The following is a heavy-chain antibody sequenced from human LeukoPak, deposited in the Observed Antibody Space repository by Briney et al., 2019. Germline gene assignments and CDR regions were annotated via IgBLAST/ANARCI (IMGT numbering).Heavy chain of an antibody. Sequence: PSGTLSLTCTVSGDSVSSGSYYLSWIRQPPGKGLDWIAYMSPSGTTNYNPSLKSRVTTSVDTSRTQFSLRLSSVTAADTAVYYCARGQDDRSGPFDYWGQGTLVTVSS. V-gene: IGHV4-61*01. J-gene: IGHJ4*02. CDR3: ARGQDDRSGPFDY. CDR1: GDSVSSGSYY. D-gene: IGHD3-22*01. CDR2: MSPSGTT.